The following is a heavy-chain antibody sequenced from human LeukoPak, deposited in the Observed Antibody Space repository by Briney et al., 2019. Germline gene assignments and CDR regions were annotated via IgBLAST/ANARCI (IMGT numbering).Heavy chain of an antibody. V-gene: IGHV3-30*03. CDR1: GFPFSTFW. CDR3: ASPRGDFWSGYYTGIGY. D-gene: IGHD3-3*01. Sequence: GGSLRLSRAVSGFPFSTFWMSWGRQAPGKGLEWVAVISFDGSNKYYADSVKGRFTISRDNSKNTLYLQMNSLRAEDTAVYYCASPRGDFWSGYYTGIGYWGQGTLVTVSS. J-gene: IGHJ4*02. CDR2: ISFDGSNK.